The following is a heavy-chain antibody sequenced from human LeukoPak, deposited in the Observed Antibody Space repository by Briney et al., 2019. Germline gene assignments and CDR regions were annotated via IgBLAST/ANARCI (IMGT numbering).Heavy chain of an antibody. Sequence: GGSLRLSCAASGFTFSSYGMSWVRQAPGKGLEWVSAISGSGGSTYYADSVKGRFSISRDKSKNTLYLQMNSLRAEDTAVYYCASSGWSLYNWFDPWGQGTLVTVSS. CDR2: ISGSGGST. CDR1: GFTFSSYG. D-gene: IGHD6-19*01. CDR3: ASSGWSLYNWFDP. J-gene: IGHJ5*02. V-gene: IGHV3-23*01.